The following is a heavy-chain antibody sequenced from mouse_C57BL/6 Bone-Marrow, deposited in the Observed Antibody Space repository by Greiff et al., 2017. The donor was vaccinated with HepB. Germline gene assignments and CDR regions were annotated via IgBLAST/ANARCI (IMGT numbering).Heavy chain of an antibody. CDR2: IDPENGDT. Sequence: VQLQQSGAELVRPGASVKLSCTASGFNIKDDYMHWVKQRPEQGLEWIGWIDPENGDTEYASKFQGKATITADTSSNTAYLHLSSLASEETAVYSCTSLFYYYGSSYSWFAYWGQGTLVTVSA. CDR3: TSLFYYYGSSYSWFAY. J-gene: IGHJ3*01. CDR1: GFNIKDDY. D-gene: IGHD1-1*01. V-gene: IGHV14-4*01.